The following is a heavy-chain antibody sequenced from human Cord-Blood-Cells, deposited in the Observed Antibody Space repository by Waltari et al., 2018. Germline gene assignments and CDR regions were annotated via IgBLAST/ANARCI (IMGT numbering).Heavy chain of an antibody. V-gene: IGHV1-24*01. CDR3: ATGLYSSSSTDAFDI. Sequence: VQLVQSGAEVKKPGAAAKDSCKVSGYTLPEIYTHWVRQPPGKGLEWMGGFAPEDGETIYAQKFQGRVTMTEDTSTDTAYMELSSLRSEDTAVYYCATGLYSSSSTDAFDIWGQGTMVTVSS. CDR1: GYTLPEIY. CDR2: FAPEDGET. J-gene: IGHJ3*02. D-gene: IGHD6-6*01.